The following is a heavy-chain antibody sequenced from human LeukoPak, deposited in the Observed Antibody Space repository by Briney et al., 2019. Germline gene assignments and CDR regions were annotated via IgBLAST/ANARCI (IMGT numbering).Heavy chain of an antibody. V-gene: IGHV3-21*01. CDR3: ARVYDSSGYYLYFDY. D-gene: IGHD3-22*01. J-gene: IGHJ4*02. CDR2: ISSSSSYI. CDR1: GFTFSNYA. Sequence: PGGSLRLSCAASGFTFSNYAMSWVRQAPGKGLEWVSSISSSSSYIYYADSVKGRFTISRDNAKNSLYLQMNSLRAEDTAVYYCARVYDSSGYYLYFDYWGQGTLVTVSS.